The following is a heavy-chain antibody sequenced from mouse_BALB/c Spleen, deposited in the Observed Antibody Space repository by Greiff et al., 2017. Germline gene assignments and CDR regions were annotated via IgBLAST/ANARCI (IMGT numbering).Heavy chain of an antibody. CDR3: ARSGSHCAMDY. Sequence: VQLQQSGAELVRPGTSVKVSCKASGYAFTNYLIEWVKQRPGQGLEWIGVINPGSGGTNYNEKFKGKATLTADKSSSTAYMQLSSLTSDDSAVYFCARSGSHCAMDYWGQGTSVTVSS. CDR2: INPGSGGT. D-gene: IGHD3-1*01. CDR1: GYAFTNYL. V-gene: IGHV1-54*03. J-gene: IGHJ4*01.